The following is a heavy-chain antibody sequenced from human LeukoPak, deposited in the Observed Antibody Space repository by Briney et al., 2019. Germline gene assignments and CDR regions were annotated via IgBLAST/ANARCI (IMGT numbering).Heavy chain of an antibody. Sequence: SETLSLTCTVSGGSISSYYWSWIRQPPGKGLEWIGYIYYSGSTNYNPSLKSRVTISVDTSKNQFSLKLSSVTAADTAVYYCARAGSSGYLLDYWGQGTLVTVSS. CDR2: IYYSGST. J-gene: IGHJ4*02. CDR3: ARAGSSGYLLDY. CDR1: GGSISSYY. D-gene: IGHD3-22*01. V-gene: IGHV4-59*01.